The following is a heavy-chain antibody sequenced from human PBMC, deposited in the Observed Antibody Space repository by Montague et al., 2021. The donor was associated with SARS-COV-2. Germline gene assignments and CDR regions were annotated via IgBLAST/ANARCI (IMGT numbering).Heavy chain of an antibody. D-gene: IGHD3-22*01. V-gene: IGHV4-34*01. J-gene: IGHJ4*02. Sequence: SETLSLTCAVYGGSFSDCFWTWIRQPPGKGLEWIGEINHRGTSNYNPSLKSRVSISVDTSKNQFSLYLGSVTAADTAAYYCARGRQHFNMIVVVMTGGEYYFDYWGQGTLVTVSS. CDR1: GGSFSDCF. CDR3: ARGRQHFNMIVVVMTGGEYYFDY. CDR2: INHRGTS.